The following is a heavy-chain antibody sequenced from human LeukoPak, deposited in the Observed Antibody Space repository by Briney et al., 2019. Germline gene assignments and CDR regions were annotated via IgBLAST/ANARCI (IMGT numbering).Heavy chain of an antibody. CDR3: ARGISADYDYNWFDS. Sequence: SETLSLTCTVSGCSISAHYWSWIRQPAGKGLEWIGRLYTSGTTRYNPSLKSRVTVSVDTSKNQFSLKLNSVTAADTAVYFCARGISADYDYNWFDSWGQGILVTVSS. V-gene: IGHV4-4*07. D-gene: IGHD5-12*01. J-gene: IGHJ5*01. CDR1: GCSISAHY. CDR2: LYTSGTT.